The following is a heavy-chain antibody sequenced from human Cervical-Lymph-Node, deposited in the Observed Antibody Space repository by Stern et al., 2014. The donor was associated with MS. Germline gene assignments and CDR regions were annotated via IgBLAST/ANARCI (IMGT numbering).Heavy chain of an antibody. Sequence: DQLVEYGPGLVKPSETLSLTCTGSGGSISSYYWSWIRQPPGKGLEWIAYIYYSGSTNYNPSLKSRVTISVVTSKNQFSLKLSSVTAADTAVYYCAREALAAGGLDYWGQGTLVTVSS. D-gene: IGHD6-13*01. J-gene: IGHJ4*02. CDR2: IYYSGST. CDR3: AREALAAGGLDY. V-gene: IGHV4-59*01. CDR1: GGSISSYY.